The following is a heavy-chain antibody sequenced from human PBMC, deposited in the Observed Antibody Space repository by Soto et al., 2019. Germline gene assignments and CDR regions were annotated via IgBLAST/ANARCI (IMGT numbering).Heavy chain of an antibody. CDR2: AYYRSKWYM. Sequence: RSQTLSLTCAISGDSLSSNTAAWNWIRQSPTRGLEWLGRAYYRSKWYMEYEESVKSRVTINQDTSRNQISLQLKSATPEDTAVYYCGRDQSLPDFIVGYDYGMDVWGQGTTVTVSS. CDR1: GDSLSSNTAA. J-gene: IGHJ6*02. V-gene: IGHV6-1*01. D-gene: IGHD2-21*01. CDR3: GRDQSLPDFIVGYDYGMDV.